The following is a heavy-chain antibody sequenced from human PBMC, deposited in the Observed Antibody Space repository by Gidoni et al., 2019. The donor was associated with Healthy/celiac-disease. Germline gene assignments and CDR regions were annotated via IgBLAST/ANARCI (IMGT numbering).Heavy chain of an antibody. CDR3: ATSTVTTGMDV. J-gene: IGHJ6*02. D-gene: IGHD4-17*01. CDR2: IYYSGST. Sequence: QVQLQESGPGLVKPSHTLSLTCPVSGCSISSGGYYWSWIRKHPGKGLEWIGYIYYSGSTYYNPSLKSRVTISVDTSKNQFSLKLSSVTAADTAVYYCATSTVTTGMDVWGQGTTVTVS. CDR1: GCSISSGGYY. V-gene: IGHV4-31*03.